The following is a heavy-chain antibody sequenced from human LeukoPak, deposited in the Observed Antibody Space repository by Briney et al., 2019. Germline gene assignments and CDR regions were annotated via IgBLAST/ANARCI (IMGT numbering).Heavy chain of an antibody. CDR1: GGSISSYY. D-gene: IGHD2-2*01. J-gene: IGHJ3*02. V-gene: IGHV4-4*07. CDR2: IYTSGST. Sequence: PSETLSLTCTVSGGSISSYYWSWIRQPAGKGLEWIGRIYTSGSTNYNPSLKSRVAMSVDTSKNQFSLKLSSVTAADTAVYYCAREVVVPAANDAFDIWGQGTMVTVSS. CDR3: AREVVVPAANDAFDI.